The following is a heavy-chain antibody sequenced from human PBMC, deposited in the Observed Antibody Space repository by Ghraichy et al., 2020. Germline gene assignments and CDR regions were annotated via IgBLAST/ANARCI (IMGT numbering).Heavy chain of an antibody. CDR1: GFTFNNYD. CDR3: ARGYKSGYHGC. D-gene: IGHD6-25*01. V-gene: IGHV3-48*01. CDR2: ISRSGENI. J-gene: IGHJ4*02. Sequence: GGSLRLSCAASGFTFNNYDMTWVRQAPGKGLEWVSYISRSGENIYTADSVKGRFAISRDSAKNSLYLQMNSLRAEDTAVYYCARGYKSGYHGCWGQGTLVTVSS.